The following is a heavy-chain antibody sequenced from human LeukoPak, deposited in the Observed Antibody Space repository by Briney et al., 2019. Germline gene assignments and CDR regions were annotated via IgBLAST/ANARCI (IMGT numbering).Heavy chain of an antibody. V-gene: IGHV4-39*01. Sequence: SETLSLTCTVSGGSISSSSYHWGWIRQPPGKGLEWIGSFYDTGSTYYNPSLKSRLTISADTSKNQVSLRLSSVTAADTAVYYCARHGRGYSANIVDHWGQGTLVSVSS. CDR3: ARHGRGYSANIVDH. J-gene: IGHJ1*01. CDR2: FYDTGST. CDR1: GGSISSSSYH. D-gene: IGHD5-12*01.